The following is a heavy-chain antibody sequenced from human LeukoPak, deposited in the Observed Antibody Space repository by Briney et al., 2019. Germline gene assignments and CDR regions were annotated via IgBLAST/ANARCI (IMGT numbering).Heavy chain of an antibody. V-gene: IGHV1-2*02. CDR3: ARSPSGWYYFDY. Sequence: ASVKVSCKASGYTFTGYYMHWVRQSPGQRLEWMGWINPNSGGTNYAQKFQGRVTMTRDTSISTAYMELSRLRSDDTAVYYCARSPSGWYYFDYWGQGTLVTVSS. CDR2: INPNSGGT. D-gene: IGHD6-19*01. J-gene: IGHJ4*02. CDR1: GYTFTGYY.